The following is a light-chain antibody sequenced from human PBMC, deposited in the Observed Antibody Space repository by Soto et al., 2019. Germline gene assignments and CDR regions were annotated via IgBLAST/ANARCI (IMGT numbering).Light chain of an antibody. V-gene: IGKV3-20*01. CDR3: QQYASSPRT. CDR2: GAS. J-gene: IGKJ1*01. CDR1: QSVGSSQ. Sequence: EIVLTQSPGTLSLAPGERATLSCRASQSVGSSQLAWHQQKPGQAPRLLISGASSRATGIPDRFSGRGSGTDFTLTISRLEPEDFAVYYCQQYASSPRTFGQGTKVEIK.